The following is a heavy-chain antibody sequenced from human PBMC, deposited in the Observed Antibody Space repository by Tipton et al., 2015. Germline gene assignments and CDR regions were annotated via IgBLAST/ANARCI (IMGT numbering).Heavy chain of an antibody. Sequence: TLSLTCSVSGGSINSSGSYWNFLRQHPGKGLQWIGYISSTGRTSYSPSLKSRVTISVDTSKNQFSLRLISLTAADTAVYYCARMVSVFGVVDNWFDPWGPGILVTVSS. CDR1: GGSINSSGSY. J-gene: IGHJ5*02. CDR2: ISSTGRT. CDR3: ARMVSVFGVVDNWFDP. D-gene: IGHD3-3*01. V-gene: IGHV4-31*03.